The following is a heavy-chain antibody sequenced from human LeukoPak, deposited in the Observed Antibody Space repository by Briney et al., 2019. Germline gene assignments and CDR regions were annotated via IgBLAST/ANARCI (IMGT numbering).Heavy chain of an antibody. CDR2: IKQDGSEK. CDR1: RFTFSSYW. CDR3: SCCGSYNSG. D-gene: IGHD1-26*01. Sequence: GGSLRLSCAASRFTFSSYWMSWVRQAPGKGLELVANIKQDGSEKYYVDSVKGRFTISRDNAKNSLYLQMNSLRAEDTAVYYCSCCGSYNSGWGQGTLVTVSS. V-gene: IGHV3-7*03. J-gene: IGHJ4*02.